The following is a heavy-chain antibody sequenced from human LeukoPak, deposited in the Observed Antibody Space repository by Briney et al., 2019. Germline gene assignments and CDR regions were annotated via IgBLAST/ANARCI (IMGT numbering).Heavy chain of an antibody. CDR2: INKDGSIT. V-gene: IGHV3-74*01. CDR3: ARGNRGMDV. D-gene: IGHD1/OR15-1a*01. Sequence: PGGSLRLSCVASGFTFSNYWMHWVRQAPGKGPEWVSRINKDGSITNFADSVKGRFTISRDNSKSTLYLQMNSLRAEDTAVYYCARGNRGMDVWGQGTTVTVSS. J-gene: IGHJ6*02. CDR1: GFTFSNYW.